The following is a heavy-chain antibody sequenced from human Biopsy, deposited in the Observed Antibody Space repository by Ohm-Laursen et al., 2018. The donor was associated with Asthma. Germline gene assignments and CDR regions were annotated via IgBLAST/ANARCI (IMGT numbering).Heavy chain of an antibody. J-gene: IGHJ4*02. D-gene: IGHD6-6*01. CDR3: ARERIAARQRRYYFDY. V-gene: IGHV1-69*13. CDR1: GGTFSSYA. CDR2: IIPIFGTA. Sequence: SAKVSCKPSGGTFSSYAISWVRQAPGQGLEWMGGIIPIFGTANYAQKFQGRVTITADESTSTAYMELSSLRSEDTAVYYCARERIAARQRRYYFDYWGQGTLVTVSS.